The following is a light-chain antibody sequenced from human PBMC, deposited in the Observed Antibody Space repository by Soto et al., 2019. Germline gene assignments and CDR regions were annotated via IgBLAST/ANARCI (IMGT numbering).Light chain of an antibody. V-gene: IGKV3-15*01. CDR2: GAF. CDR3: QQYKNWPPLT. CDR1: QSVSYN. J-gene: IGKJ4*01. Sequence: EIVMTQSPATLSVSPGETATLSCRASQSVSYNLAWYQQKPGQGPRLLIYGAFTRATGIPARFSGSGSGTEFNLTISSLQSVDFAVYYCQQYKNWPPLTFGGGTKVEIK.